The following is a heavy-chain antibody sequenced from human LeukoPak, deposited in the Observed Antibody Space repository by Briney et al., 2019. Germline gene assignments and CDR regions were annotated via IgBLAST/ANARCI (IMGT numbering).Heavy chain of an antibody. CDR2: RSSTGVTT. Sequence: NPSETLSLTCSVAGGSISSACWSWIRKSPGKGLEWIGCRSSTGVTTNYSPSFKSRVTISVDTSRNQFSLKLNSVTAADTATYYCARMPLTGTTDYDAFDIWGQGTMVTVSS. D-gene: IGHD1-7*01. CDR3: ARMPLTGTTDYDAFDI. J-gene: IGHJ3*02. CDR1: GGSISSAC. V-gene: IGHV4-59*01.